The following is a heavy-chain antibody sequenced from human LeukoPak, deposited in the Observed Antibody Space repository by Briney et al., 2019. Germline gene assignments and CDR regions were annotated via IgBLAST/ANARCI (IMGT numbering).Heavy chain of an antibody. V-gene: IGHV3-23*01. CDR1: GFTFSSYA. CDR2: IGVSAEKK. Sequence: GSLRLSCAASGFTFSSYAMSWVRQAPGKGLEWVSGIGVSAEKKYYADSVKGRFTISRDNSKNTLYVQMNNLRADDTGVYYCATDPGRKAQEYWGQGTLVSVSS. J-gene: IGHJ4*02. CDR3: ATDPGRKAQEY.